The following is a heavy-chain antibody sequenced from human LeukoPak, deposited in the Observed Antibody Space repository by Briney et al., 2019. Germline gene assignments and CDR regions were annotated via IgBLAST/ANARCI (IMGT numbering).Heavy chain of an antibody. V-gene: IGHV1-24*01. CDR2: FDPEDGET. J-gene: IGHJ6*04. Sequence: ASVKVSCKASGYTLTGLSMHWVRQAPGKGLEWMGWFDPEDGETIYAQKFQGRVTMTKDTSTDTAYMELSSLRSEDTAVYYCATYCGSTSSRRACYYYGMDVWGKGTTVTVSS. D-gene: IGHD2-2*01. CDR1: GYTLTGLS. CDR3: ATYCGSTSSRRACYYYGMDV.